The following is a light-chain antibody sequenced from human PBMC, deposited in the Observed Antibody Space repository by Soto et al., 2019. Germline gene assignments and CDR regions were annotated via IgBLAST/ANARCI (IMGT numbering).Light chain of an antibody. Sequence: NFMLTQPHSVSESPGKTVTISCTRSSGSIASNYVQWFQQRPGSAPTTVIYENDQRPSGVPDRFSGSIDSSSNSASLTISGLKTEDEADYYCQSYDNSNPGVFGGGTKLTVL. J-gene: IGLJ3*02. CDR3: QSYDNSNPGV. V-gene: IGLV6-57*03. CDR2: END. CDR1: SGSIASNY.